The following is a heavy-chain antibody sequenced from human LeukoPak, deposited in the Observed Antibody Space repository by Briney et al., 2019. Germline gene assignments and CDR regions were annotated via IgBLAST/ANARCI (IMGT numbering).Heavy chain of an antibody. Sequence: PGGSLRLSCAASGFTFSSYSMNWARQAPGKGLEWVSYISSSSSTIYYADSVKGRFTISRDNAKNSLYLQMNSLRAEDTAVYYCARDYRAFVVVPAASRYFDYWGQGTLVTVSS. CDR1: GFTFSSYS. CDR2: ISSSSSTI. V-gene: IGHV3-48*01. J-gene: IGHJ4*02. CDR3: ARDYRAFVVVPAASRYFDY. D-gene: IGHD2-2*01.